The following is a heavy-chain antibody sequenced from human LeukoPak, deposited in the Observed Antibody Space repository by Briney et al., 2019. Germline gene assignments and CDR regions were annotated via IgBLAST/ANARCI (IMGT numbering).Heavy chain of an antibody. CDR3: ARPQLGGYYYYMDL. Sequence: ASVKVSCKASGYTFSTYAISWVRQAPGQGLEWLGWISGSDGSTNYAQKFQGRVTMTTDTSTTTAYMELRSLRSDDTAVYYCARPQLGGYYYYMDLWGKGTTVIVS. CDR1: GYTFSTYA. CDR2: ISGSDGST. D-gene: IGHD7-27*01. J-gene: IGHJ6*03. V-gene: IGHV1-18*01.